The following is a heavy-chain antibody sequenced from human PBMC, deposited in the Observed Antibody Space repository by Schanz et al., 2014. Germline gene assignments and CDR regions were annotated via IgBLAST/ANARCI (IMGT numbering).Heavy chain of an antibody. CDR1: GYTLTAYY. Sequence: QVQLVQSGAEVKKPGASVKVSCKASGYTLTAYYMHWVRQAPGQGLEWMGWINPDSGGTNYAQKFQGRVTMTRDMSINTAYMELSRLRSDDSAVYYCASDFWSGYSHYYYGLDVWGRGTLVTVSS. CDR3: ASDFWSGYSHYYYGLDV. CDR2: INPDSGGT. J-gene: IGHJ2*01. V-gene: IGHV1-2*02. D-gene: IGHD3-3*01.